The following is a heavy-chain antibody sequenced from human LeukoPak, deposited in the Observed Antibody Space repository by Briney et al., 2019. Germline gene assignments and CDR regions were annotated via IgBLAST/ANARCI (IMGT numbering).Heavy chain of an antibody. V-gene: IGHV4-4*07. CDR1: GGSISSYY. D-gene: IGHD3-10*01. CDR3: ARASGSASFLYYFDY. CDR2: IYISGST. J-gene: IGHJ4*02. Sequence: PSETLSLTRTVSGGSISSYYWSWIRQPAGTGLEWIGRIYISGSTDYNPSLQSRVTMSVDTSKNQFSLRLNSVTAADTAVYYCARASGSASFLYYFDYWGQGALVTVSS.